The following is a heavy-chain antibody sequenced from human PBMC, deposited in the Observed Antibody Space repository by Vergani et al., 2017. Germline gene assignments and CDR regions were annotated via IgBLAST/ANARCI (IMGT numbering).Heavy chain of an antibody. Sequence: VQLVESGGGVVQPGRSLRLSCAASGFTFDDYAMHWVRQPPGKGLEWVSGISWNSGSIGYADSVKGRFTISRDNAKNSLYLQMNSLRAEDTAFYYCAKGGDYYYYYMDVWGKGTTVTVSS. CDR2: ISWNSGSI. CDR1: GFTFDDYA. V-gene: IGHV3-9*01. J-gene: IGHJ6*03. CDR3: AKGGDYYYYYMDV.